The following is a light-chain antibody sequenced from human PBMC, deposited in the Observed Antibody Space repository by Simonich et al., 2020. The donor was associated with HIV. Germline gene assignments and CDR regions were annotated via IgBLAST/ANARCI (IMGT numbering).Light chain of an antibody. CDR3: SSYTSSSTVV. V-gene: IGLV2-14*03. CDR1: SSDVGGYNY. J-gene: IGLJ2*01. Sequence: QSALTQPASVSGSPGQSITISCTGTSSDVGGYNYVSWYQQHPGKAPNLIIYDVNNRPSGVSNRFSGSKSGNTASLTISGLQAEDEADYYCSSYTSSSTVVFGGGTKLTVL. CDR2: DVN.